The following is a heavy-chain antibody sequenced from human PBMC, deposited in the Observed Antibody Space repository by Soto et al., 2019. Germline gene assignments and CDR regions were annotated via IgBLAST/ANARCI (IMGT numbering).Heavy chain of an antibody. CDR1: GYTFTSYY. J-gene: IGHJ3*02. CDR2: INPSGGST. D-gene: IGHD4-17*01. CDR3: ARVGWYGDYAVYDAFDI. V-gene: IGHV1-46*03. Sequence: ASVKASCKASGYTFTSYYMHWARQYPGQGLEWMGIINPSGGSTSYAQKFQGRVTMTRDTSTSTVYMELSSLRSEDTAVYYCARVGWYGDYAVYDAFDIWGQGTMVTVSS.